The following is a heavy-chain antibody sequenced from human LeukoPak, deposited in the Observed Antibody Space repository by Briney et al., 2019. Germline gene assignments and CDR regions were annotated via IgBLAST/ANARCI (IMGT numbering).Heavy chain of an antibody. Sequence: SETLSLTCAVYGGSFSGYYWSWIRQPPGKGLEWIGEINHSGSTNYNPSLKSRVTISVDTSKNQFSLKLSSVTAADTAVYYCARSYYANGEDAFDIWDQGTMVTVSS. D-gene: IGHD2-2*01. CDR2: INHSGST. CDR3: ARSYYANGEDAFDI. V-gene: IGHV4-34*01. CDR1: GGSFSGYY. J-gene: IGHJ3*02.